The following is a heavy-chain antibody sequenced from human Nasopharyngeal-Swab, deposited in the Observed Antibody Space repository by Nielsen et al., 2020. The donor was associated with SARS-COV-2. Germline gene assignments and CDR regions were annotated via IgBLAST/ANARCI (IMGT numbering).Heavy chain of an antibody. J-gene: IGHJ4*02. CDR1: GFTFSDSY. CDR3: SRDPRPLDF. V-gene: IGHV3-11*06. Sequence: SLKISCAASGFTFSDSYMTWVRQAPGKGLESVSYISGNSDVTNYADSVRGRFTISRDNAKNSLYLQMDSLRAEDTAVYYCSRDPRPLDFWGQGTQVTVSS. CDR2: ISGNSDVT.